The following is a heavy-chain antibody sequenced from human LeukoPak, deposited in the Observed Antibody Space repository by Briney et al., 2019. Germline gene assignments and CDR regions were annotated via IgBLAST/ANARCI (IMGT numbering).Heavy chain of an antibody. D-gene: IGHD4-11*01. CDR3: ARHFKSNTRAFDI. CDR2: VYYSRST. J-gene: IGHJ3*02. CDR1: VGSISRYY. V-gene: IGHV4-59*08. Sequence: PSDTLSLPRPLSVGSISRYYWIWIRQPAAKELDWIGYVYYSRSTNYNPTLKSRVTIAVDTTKNQFSRKLSSVTAADTGVYYCARHFKSNTRAFDIWGQGTMVTVSA.